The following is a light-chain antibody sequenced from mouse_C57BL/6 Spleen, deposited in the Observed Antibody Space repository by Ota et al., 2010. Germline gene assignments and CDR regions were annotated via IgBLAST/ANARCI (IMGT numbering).Light chain of an antibody. Sequence: DIVMTQSQKFMSTSVGDRVSVTCKASQNVGTNVAWYQQKPGQSPKALIYSASYRYSGVPDRFTGSGSGTDYTLTISSVQAEDLALYYCQQHYSTPYTFGGGTKLEIK. J-gene: IGKJ2*01. CDR3: QQHYSTPYT. CDR2: SAS. CDR1: QNVGTN. V-gene: IGKV6-15*01.